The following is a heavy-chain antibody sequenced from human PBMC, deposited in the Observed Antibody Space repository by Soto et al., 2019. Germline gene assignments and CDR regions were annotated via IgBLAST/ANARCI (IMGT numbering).Heavy chain of an antibody. CDR2: IKFDGSTT. CDR3: ARGVYQASPTDV. V-gene: IGHV3-74*01. J-gene: IGHJ6*04. D-gene: IGHD2-2*01. CDR1: GFTFSNYW. Sequence: EVQLVESGGGLVQPGGSLRLSCAASGFTFSNYWMHWVRQGPGKGLVWVSRIKFDGSTTTYADSVKGRFTISRDNAENGWYLQMSSRGAEDTVFYYGARGVYQASPTDVGGKGPTVSLST.